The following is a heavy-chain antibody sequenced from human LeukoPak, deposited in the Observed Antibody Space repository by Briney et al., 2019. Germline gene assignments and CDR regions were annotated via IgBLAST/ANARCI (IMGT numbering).Heavy chain of an antibody. D-gene: IGHD3-10*02. CDR3: AELGITMIGGV. CDR2: ITSSSIYK. J-gene: IGHJ6*04. CDR1: GFTFSRHN. Sequence: PGGSLRLSWAPSGFTFSRHNMNWVRQAPGKGLEWVSSITSSSIYKYYADSMKGRFTISRDNAKNSLYLQMNSLRAEDTAVYYCAELGITMIGGVWGKGTTVTISS. V-gene: IGHV3-21*01.